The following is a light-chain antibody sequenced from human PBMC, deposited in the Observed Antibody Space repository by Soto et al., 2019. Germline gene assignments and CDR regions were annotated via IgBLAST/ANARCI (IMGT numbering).Light chain of an antibody. CDR2: EAS. CDR3: QQYNGYWT. CDR1: QSISDS. V-gene: IGKV1-5*03. J-gene: IGKJ1*01. Sequence: DIQMTQSPSTLSASVGDRVTITCRASQSISDSLAWYQQKPGKAPKLLIYEASTLKSGVPSRFSGGRSGTEYTLTISSLQPDDFAIYYCQQYNGYWTFGQGTKVEIK.